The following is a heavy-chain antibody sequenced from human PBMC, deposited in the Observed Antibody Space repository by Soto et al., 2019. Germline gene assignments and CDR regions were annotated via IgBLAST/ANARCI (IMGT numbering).Heavy chain of an antibody. D-gene: IGHD6-19*01. CDR1: GGSISSYY. CDR3: ARAIAVAGTFDY. J-gene: IGHJ4*02. V-gene: IGHV4-59*01. CDR2: TYYSGST. Sequence: QVQLQESGPGLVKPSETLSLTCTVSGGSISSYYWSWIRQPPGKGLEWIGYTYYSGSTNYNPSLKSRVTISVDTSKNPFSLKLSSVTAADTAVYSCARAIAVAGTFDYWGQGTLVTVSS.